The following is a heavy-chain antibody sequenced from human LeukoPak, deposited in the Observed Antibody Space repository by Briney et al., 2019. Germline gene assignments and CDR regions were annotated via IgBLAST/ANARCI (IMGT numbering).Heavy chain of an antibody. CDR1: GFTFSSYG. Sequence: GVSLRLSCAASGFTFSSYGMHWVRQAPGKGLEWVAVIWYDGSNKYYADSVKGRFTISRDNSKNTLYLQMNSLRAEDTAVYYCARDLSDYDILTGYFDYWGQGTLVTVSS. D-gene: IGHD3-9*01. J-gene: IGHJ4*02. CDR3: ARDLSDYDILTGYFDY. CDR2: IWYDGSNK. V-gene: IGHV3-33*01.